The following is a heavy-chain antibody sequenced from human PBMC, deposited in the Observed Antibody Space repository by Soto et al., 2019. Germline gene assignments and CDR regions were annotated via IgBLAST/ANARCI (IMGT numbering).Heavy chain of an antibody. CDR3: ARDILSVVPRTTDAFDV. CDR1: GFTFGDNV. CDR2: INPVNGNT. Sequence: QVQLVQSGAEVRKPGASVNISCWASGFTFGDNVINWVRQAPGQSLEWMGWINPVNGNTRYSQTFQGRVSIAGHSSASMAYVEVTALTSENTAVYYCARDILSVVPRTTDAFDVWGQGTMVIVSS. J-gene: IGHJ3*01. D-gene: IGHD6-6*01. V-gene: IGHV1-3*01.